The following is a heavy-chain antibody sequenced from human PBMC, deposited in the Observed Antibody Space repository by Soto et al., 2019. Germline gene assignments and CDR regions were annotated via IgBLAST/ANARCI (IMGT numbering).Heavy chain of an antibody. Sequence: AVGSLRLSCAASGFTFSSYAMSWVRQAPGKGLEWVSAISGSGGSTYYADSVKGRFTISRDNSKNTLYLQMNSLRAEDTAVYYWAKVSLPGIAEAWGQGTLVTVSS. D-gene: IGHD6-13*01. CDR1: GFTFSSYA. CDR3: AKVSLPGIAEA. J-gene: IGHJ4*02. V-gene: IGHV3-23*01. CDR2: ISGSGGST.